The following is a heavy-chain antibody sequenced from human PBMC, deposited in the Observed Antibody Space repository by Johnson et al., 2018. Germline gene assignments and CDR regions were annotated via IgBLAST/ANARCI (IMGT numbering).Heavy chain of an antibody. CDR2: ISSSSSYI. CDR1: GFTFSSYY. CDR3: ARARGVVVPAAENYYYYGMDV. Sequence: VQLVQSGGDLVKPGGSXRLSCAASGFTFSSYYMNWVRQAPEKGLEWVSSISSSSSYIYYADSVKGRFTISRDNDKNSLYLQMNSLRAEDTAVYYCARARGVVVPAAENYYYYGMDVWGQGTTVTVSS. D-gene: IGHD2-2*01. J-gene: IGHJ6*02. V-gene: IGHV3-21*01.